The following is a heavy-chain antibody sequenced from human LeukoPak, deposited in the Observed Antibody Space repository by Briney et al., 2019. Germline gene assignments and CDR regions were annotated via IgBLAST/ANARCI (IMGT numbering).Heavy chain of an antibody. CDR3: ARHDSFIPY. CDR2: ISDSGRAT. CDR1: GFTFNNNA. J-gene: IGHJ4*02. V-gene: IGHV3-23*01. D-gene: IGHD5-18*01. Sequence: PGGSLRLSCAASGFTFNNNAMSWVRQAPGKGLEWVSGISDSGRATYYTDSVRGRCTISRDNSKNTVYLQMSNLRAEDTAVYFCARHDSFIPYWGQGSLVTVSS.